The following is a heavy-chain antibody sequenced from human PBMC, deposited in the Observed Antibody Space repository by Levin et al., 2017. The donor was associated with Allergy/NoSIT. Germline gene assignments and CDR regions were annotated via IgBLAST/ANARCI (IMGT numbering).Heavy chain of an antibody. CDR3: ARVEGHSAQPGYFYYYMDV. D-gene: IGHD1-1*01. CDR2: LWYDGSNK. CDR1: GFTFSSYG. J-gene: IGHJ6*03. V-gene: IGHV3-33*01. Sequence: GGSLRLSCVASGFTFSSYGMQWVRLAPGKGLEWVAVLWYDGSNKHYADSVKGRFTISRDNSKNTLYLQMNSLRPEDTAVYYCARVEGHSAQPGYFYYYMDVWGKGTTVTVSS.